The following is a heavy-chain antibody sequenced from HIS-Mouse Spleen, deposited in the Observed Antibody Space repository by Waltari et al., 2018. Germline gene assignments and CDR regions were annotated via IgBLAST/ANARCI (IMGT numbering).Heavy chain of an antibody. CDR2: IKSKADGRTT. J-gene: IGHJ3*02. CDR1: GFTFSKAW. Sequence: EVQLVESGGGLVKPGGSLRLSCAASGFTFSKAWLSRFRQAPGKGLEWVGRIKSKADGRTTYYAATVKGRFTISREDSKNTLYVQMNSLKTEDTAVYYCTTVLWFGEFAVDIWGQGTMVTVSS. CDR3: TTVLWFGEFAVDI. D-gene: IGHD3-10*01. V-gene: IGHV3-15*01.